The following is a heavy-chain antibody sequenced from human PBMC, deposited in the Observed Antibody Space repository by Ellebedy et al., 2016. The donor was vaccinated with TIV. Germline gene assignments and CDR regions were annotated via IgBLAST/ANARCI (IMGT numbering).Heavy chain of an antibody. CDR3: VRDDVSGWYGEY. D-gene: IGHD6-13*01. V-gene: IGHV1-46*01. CDR1: GYSFTSYY. CDR2: IYAGAGSA. J-gene: IGHJ1*01. Sequence: ASVKVSCKASGYSFTSYYLHWVRQAPGQGLEWMGIIYAGAGSATYAQKFQGRVTMTRDTSTSTAYMELSSLTSEDTAVYFCVRDDVSGWYGEYWGPGTLVTVSS.